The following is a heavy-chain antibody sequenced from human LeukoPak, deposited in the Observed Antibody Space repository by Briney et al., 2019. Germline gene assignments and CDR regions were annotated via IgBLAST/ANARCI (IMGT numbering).Heavy chain of an antibody. J-gene: IGHJ4*02. D-gene: IGHD5-12*01. CDR3: ARDWEWLRLLTTPYYFDY. Sequence: GGSLRLSCAASGFTFTKYWMTWVRQAPGKGLEWVSYISSSGNTIYYADSVKGRFTISRDNAKNSLYLQMNSLRAEDTAVYYCARDWEWLRLLTTPYYFDYWGQGTLVTVSS. CDR2: ISSSGNTI. CDR1: GFTFTKYW. V-gene: IGHV3-11*01.